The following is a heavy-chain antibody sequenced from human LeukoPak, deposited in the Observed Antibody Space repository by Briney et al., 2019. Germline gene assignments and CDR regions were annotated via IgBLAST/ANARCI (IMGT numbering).Heavy chain of an antibody. J-gene: IGHJ5*02. CDR3: VRDLWFIGGSNWFDP. Sequence: GGSLRLSCATSGFIFSDYTMNWVRQAPGKGLEWVSSVSYTGTYTFYADSVKGRFTISRDNAKNSLYLQMDSLRVDDSAHYYCVRDLWFIGGSNWFDPWGQGNQVIVSS. V-gene: IGHV3-21*01. D-gene: IGHD3-10*01. CDR2: VSYTGTYT. CDR1: GFIFSDYT.